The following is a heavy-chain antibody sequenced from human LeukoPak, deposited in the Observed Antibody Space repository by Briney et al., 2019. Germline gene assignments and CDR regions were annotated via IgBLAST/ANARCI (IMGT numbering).Heavy chain of an antibody. CDR1: GDSISKY. Sequence: SETLSLTCTVSGDSISKYWSWIRQPAGKGLEWIGRFDTSGSANYNPSLKSRLTMSGDTSKNQISLKLSSVNAADTGVYCCARGRIAAAGTGYYYSYMDVWGKGTTVTVSS. D-gene: IGHD6-13*01. J-gene: IGHJ6*03. CDR2: FDTSGSA. CDR3: ARGRIAAAGTGYYYSYMDV. V-gene: IGHV4-4*07.